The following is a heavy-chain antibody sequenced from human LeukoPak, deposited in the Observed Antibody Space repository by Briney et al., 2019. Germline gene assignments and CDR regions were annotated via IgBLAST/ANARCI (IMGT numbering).Heavy chain of an antibody. D-gene: IGHD3-10*01. J-gene: IGHJ2*01. CDR3: AKSTYYYGSGEGSNYWYFDL. CDR1: GGTFSRFA. CDR2: IIPIFGPA. Sequence: SAKVSCKTSGGTFSRFAISWVRQAPGQGLEWMGGIIPIFGPANYAQKFQGRVTITADESTSTAYMELSSLRSEDTALYYCAKSTYYYGSGEGSNYWYFDLWGRGTLVTVSS. V-gene: IGHV1-69*13.